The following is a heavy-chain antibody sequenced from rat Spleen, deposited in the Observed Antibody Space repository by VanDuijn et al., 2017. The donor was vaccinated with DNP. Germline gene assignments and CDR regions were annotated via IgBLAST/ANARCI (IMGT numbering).Heavy chain of an antibody. CDR3: TTHGSIATISTGDMDA. CDR2: INNDGGST. Sequence: EVLLVETGGGLVQPGRSLKLSCVASGFTFSSYWMYWIRQTPGKGLEWLASINNDGGSTYYPESVKGRFTISRDNAKSTLYLQMDSLRSEDTATYYCTTHGSIATISTGDMDAWGQGTSVTVSS. J-gene: IGHJ4*01. D-gene: IGHD1-2*01. V-gene: IGHV5-58*01. CDR1: GFTFSSYW.